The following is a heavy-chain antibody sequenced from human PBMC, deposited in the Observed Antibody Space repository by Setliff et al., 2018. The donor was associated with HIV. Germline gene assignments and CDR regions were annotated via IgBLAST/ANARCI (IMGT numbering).Heavy chain of an antibody. CDR2: MSGTDNTT. Sequence: PGGSLRLSCAASGFTFSSFAMNWVRQAPGKGLEWVAGMSGTDNTTFYADSVKGRFSVSRDNSKKTFYMVMDSLRAEDTAVYFCAKSAYYFNTGGPKGWFDPWGQGTLVTVSS. CDR3: AKSAYYFNTGGPKGWFDP. CDR1: GFTFSSFA. V-gene: IGHV3-23*01. J-gene: IGHJ5*02. D-gene: IGHD2-8*02.